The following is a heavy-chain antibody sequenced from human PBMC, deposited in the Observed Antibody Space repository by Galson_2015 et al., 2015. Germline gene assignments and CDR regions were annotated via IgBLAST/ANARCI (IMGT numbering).Heavy chain of an antibody. Sequence: SLRLSCAASGFTFSNYAMHWVRQAPGKGLEWVAVISYDGSNTNHADSVKGRFTISRDNSKNTLYLQMNSLRVEDTAVYYCARVSPHASIPPQSPFFDCLGQGTLVTVPS. J-gene: IGHJ4*02. CDR3: ARVSPHASIPPQSPFFDC. D-gene: IGHD3-3*02. CDR2: ISYDGSNT. V-gene: IGHV3-30-3*01. CDR1: GFTFSNYA.